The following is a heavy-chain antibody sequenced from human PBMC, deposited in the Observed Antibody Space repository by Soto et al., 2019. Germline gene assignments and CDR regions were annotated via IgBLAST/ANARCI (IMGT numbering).Heavy chain of an antibody. CDR3: ARASPQVVVITWFDP. J-gene: IGHJ5*02. CDR2: INHSGST. D-gene: IGHD3-22*01. V-gene: IGHV4-34*01. CDR1: CGSFSDYY. Sequence: SETLSLTCAFYCGSFSDYYWSWIRQPPGKGLEWIGEINHSGSTNYNPSLKSRVTISVDTSKNQFSLKLSSVTAADTAVYYCARASPQVVVITWFDPWGQGTLVTVSS.